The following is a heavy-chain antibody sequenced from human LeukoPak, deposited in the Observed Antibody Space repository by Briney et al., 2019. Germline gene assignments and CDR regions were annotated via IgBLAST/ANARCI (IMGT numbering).Heavy chain of an antibody. Sequence: PSETLSLTCTVSGGSISSGDYYWSWIRQPPGKGLEWIGYIYYSGSTYYNPSLKSRVTISVDTSKNQFSLKLSSVTAADTAVYYCARGRESWSGYYPIDAFDIWGQGTMVTVSS. J-gene: IGHJ3*02. CDR3: ARGRESWSGYYPIDAFDI. CDR1: GGSISSGDYY. D-gene: IGHD3-3*01. V-gene: IGHV4-30-4*08. CDR2: IYYSGST.